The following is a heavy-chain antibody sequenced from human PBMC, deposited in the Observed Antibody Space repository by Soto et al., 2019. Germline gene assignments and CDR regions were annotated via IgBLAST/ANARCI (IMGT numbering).Heavy chain of an antibody. D-gene: IGHD3-9*01. V-gene: IGHV1-69*02. CDR1: GGTFNTYT. CDR3: VSDIPVSGPGVPAL. Sequence: QVQLVQSGAEVKKPGSSVKVSCKASGGTFNTYTIHWVRLAPGQGLEWMGRIIPMLDIVNYAQKFQGRLAISPNKSTSTAYMDLSSRTSDDSGVYYCVSDIPVSGPGVPALWGQGTLVTVSS. J-gene: IGHJ4*02. CDR2: IIPMLDIV.